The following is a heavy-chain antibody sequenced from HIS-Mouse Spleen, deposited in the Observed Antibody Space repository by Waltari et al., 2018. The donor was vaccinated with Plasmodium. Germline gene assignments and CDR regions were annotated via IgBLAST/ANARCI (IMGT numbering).Heavy chain of an antibody. Sequence: EVQLVESGGGLVQPGGSLRLSCAASGFTFSSYWMSWVRQAPGRGLWWVANRKQEGSEKYYVDSVKGRFTISRDNAKNSLYLQRNSLRAEDTAVYYCASSWYWYFDLWGRGTLVTVSS. J-gene: IGHJ2*01. CDR3: ASSWYWYFDL. V-gene: IGHV3-7*01. CDR1: GFTFSSYW. CDR2: RKQEGSEK. D-gene: IGHD6-13*01.